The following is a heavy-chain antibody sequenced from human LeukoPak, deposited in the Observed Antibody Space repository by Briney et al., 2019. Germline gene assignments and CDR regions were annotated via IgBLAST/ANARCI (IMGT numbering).Heavy chain of an antibody. CDR1: GGSFSSGGHY. V-gene: IGHV4-31*03. J-gene: IGHJ6*02. CDR3: ARVPRITKRALVGV. Sequence: PSETLSLTCTVSGGSFSSGGHYWSWIRQHPGKGLDWIGYMYNSGNTYYNPSLKNRVIMSEDTSKNQFSLKLSSVTAADTAVYYCARVPRITKRALVGVWGQGTTVTVSS. D-gene: IGHD1-14*01. CDR2: MYNSGNT.